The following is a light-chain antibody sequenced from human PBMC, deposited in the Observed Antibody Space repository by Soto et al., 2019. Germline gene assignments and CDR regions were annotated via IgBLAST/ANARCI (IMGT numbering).Light chain of an antibody. V-gene: IGKV3-11*01. Sequence: EIVLTQSPATLSLSPGERATLSCRASQSVSSYLAWYQQKPGQAPRLLIYDASNRATGIPARFSGSGSGTXXXXXXXXXXXXDXAXXXCQQRLFTFGPGTKVDIK. J-gene: IGKJ3*01. CDR3: QQRLFT. CDR1: QSVSSY. CDR2: DAS.